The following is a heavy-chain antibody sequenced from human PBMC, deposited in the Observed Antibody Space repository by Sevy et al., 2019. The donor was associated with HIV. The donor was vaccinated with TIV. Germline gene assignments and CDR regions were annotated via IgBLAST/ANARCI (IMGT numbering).Heavy chain of an antibody. Sequence: GGSLRLSCAASGFPFNDHAMHWVRQVPGKGLEWVSGISWNSRNIGYADSVKGRFTISRDNARHFVYLEMNSLRPEDTAFYYCAKDINRGCDGVNCYSYYYYFTVWTSGAKGPRSPSP. D-gene: IGHD2-21*01. J-gene: IGHJ6*02. CDR2: ISWNSRNI. V-gene: IGHV3-9*01. CDR1: GFPFNDHA. CDR3: AKDINRGCDGVNCYSYYYYFTVWTS.